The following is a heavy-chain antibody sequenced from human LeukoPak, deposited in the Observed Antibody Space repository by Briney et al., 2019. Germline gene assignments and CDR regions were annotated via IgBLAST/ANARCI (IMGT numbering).Heavy chain of an antibody. J-gene: IGHJ4*02. Sequence: GRSLRLSCTASGFTFSSLAMTWVRQAPGKGLEWVSTIRSNGDTTYNADSVKGRFTISRDNSKNTLYLELNSLRVEDTATFYCAKGQELDDGVFDSWGQGTMVTVSS. D-gene: IGHD1-1*01. CDR1: GFTFSSLA. CDR2: IRSNGDTT. CDR3: AKGQELDDGVFDS. V-gene: IGHV3-23*01.